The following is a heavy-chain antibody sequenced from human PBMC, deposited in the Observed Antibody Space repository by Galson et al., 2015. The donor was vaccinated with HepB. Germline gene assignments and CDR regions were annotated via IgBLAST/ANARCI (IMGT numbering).Heavy chain of an antibody. CDR2: ISGSGGST. CDR1: ASGSTFSSYV. CDR3: AKRASGHYSDY. V-gene: IGHV3-23*01. D-gene: IGHD7-27*01. Sequence: SLRLSCAASASGSTFSSYVMSWVRQAPGKGLEWVSSISGSGGSTYYADSVKGQFTISRDNSKNTLYLQMNSLRAEDTAVYYCAKRASGHYSDYWGQGTLVTVSS. J-gene: IGHJ4*02.